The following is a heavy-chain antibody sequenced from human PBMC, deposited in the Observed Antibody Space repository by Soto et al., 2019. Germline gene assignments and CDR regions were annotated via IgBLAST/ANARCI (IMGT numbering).Heavy chain of an antibody. CDR2: TYYRSKWYN. J-gene: IGHJ6*02. CDR3: ARSYSGYDSGGYYYYSGMDV. CDR1: GGSSSSNSSA. V-gene: IGHV6-1*01. Sequence: QTLSLAVPISGGSSSSNSSAWNCIRQSPSRGLEWLGRTYYRSKWYNDYAVSVKSRITINPDTSKNQFSLQLNSVTPEDTAVYYCARSYSGYDSGGYYYYSGMDVWGQGNTVTVSS. D-gene: IGHD5-12*01.